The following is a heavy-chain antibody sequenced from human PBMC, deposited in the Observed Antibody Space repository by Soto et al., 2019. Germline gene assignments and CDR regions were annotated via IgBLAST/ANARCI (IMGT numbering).Heavy chain of an antibody. CDR3: AKEASSGWYYFDY. D-gene: IGHD6-19*01. J-gene: IGHJ4*02. Sequence: GSLRLACAASVFTFSNYVMSWVRQAPGKGLEWVSTISGIDCTTYYADSVKGRFTISRDNSKNTLYLQMNTLRAEDTAVYYCAKEASSGWYYFDYWGQGTVVTVSS. V-gene: IGHV3-23*01. CDR2: ISGIDCTT. CDR1: VFTFSNYV.